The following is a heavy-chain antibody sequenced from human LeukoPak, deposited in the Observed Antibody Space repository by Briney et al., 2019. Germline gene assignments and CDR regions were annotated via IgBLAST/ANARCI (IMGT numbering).Heavy chain of an antibody. V-gene: IGHV4-39*07. CDR2: IYYSGST. J-gene: IGHJ4*02. CDR3: ARRNRWGNDRFDY. Sequence: PSETLSLTCTVSGGSISSSSYYWGWIRQPPGKGLEWIGSIYYSGSTYYNPSLKSRVTISVDTSKNQFSLKLCSVTAADTAVYYCARRNRWGNDRFDYWGQGTLVTVSS. D-gene: IGHD1-14*01. CDR1: GGSISSSSYY.